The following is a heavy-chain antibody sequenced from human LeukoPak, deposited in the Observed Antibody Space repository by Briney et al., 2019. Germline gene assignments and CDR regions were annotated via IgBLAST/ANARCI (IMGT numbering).Heavy chain of an antibody. Sequence: GGSLRLSCAASGFTFSGFAMSWIRQAPGKGLEWVSSISRSGESTFYADSVGGRFTISRDNSKNTLYLQMNSLRAEDTAVYYCAKRRGLELLYYYYMDVWGKGTTVTVSS. J-gene: IGHJ6*03. CDR3: AKRRGLELLYYYYMDV. CDR1: GFTFSGFA. D-gene: IGHD1-7*01. V-gene: IGHV3-23*01. CDR2: ISRSGEST.